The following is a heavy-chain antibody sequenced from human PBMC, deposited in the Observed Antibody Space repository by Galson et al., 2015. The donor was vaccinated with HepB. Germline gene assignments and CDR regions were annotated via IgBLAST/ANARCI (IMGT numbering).Heavy chain of an antibody. Sequence: SVKVSCKASGYTFTSYGFSWVRQAPGQGLEWMGWISAQNGNTNYAQKFQGRVTMTTDTSTSTAYMELRSLRSDDTAVYYCAREERSGWWKFDYWGQGTLVTVSS. J-gene: IGHJ4*02. CDR2: ISAQNGNT. CDR3: AREERSGWWKFDY. V-gene: IGHV1-18*01. D-gene: IGHD6-19*01. CDR1: GYTFTSYG.